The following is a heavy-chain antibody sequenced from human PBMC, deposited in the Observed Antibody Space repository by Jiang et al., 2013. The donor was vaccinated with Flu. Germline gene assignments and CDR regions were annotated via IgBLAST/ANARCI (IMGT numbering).Heavy chain of an antibody. CDR1: GFIFISYG. CDR2: IRYDGSNK. J-gene: IGHJ6*02. D-gene: IGHD3-9*01. V-gene: IGHV3-30*02. Sequence: QLLESGGGVVQPGGSLRLSCAASGFIFISYGMHWVRQAPGKGLEWVAFIRYDGSNKYYADSVKGRFTISRDNSKNTLYLQMNSLRAEDTAVYYCARETYYDILTGYSGGMDVWGQGTTVTVSS. CDR3: ARETYYDILTGYSGGMDV.